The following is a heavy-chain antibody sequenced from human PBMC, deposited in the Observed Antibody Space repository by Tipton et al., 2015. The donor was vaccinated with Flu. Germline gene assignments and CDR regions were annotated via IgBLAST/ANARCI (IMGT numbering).Heavy chain of an antibody. CDR2: ISSSGSYI. J-gene: IGHJ4*02. CDR3: AREASGYYDSSGRIDY. D-gene: IGHD3-22*01. V-gene: IGHV3-21*01. CDR1: GFTFSSYS. Sequence: SLRLSCAASGFTFSSYSMNWVRQAPGKGLEWVSSISSSGSYIYYADSVKGRFTISRDNAKNSLYLQMNSLRAEDTAVYYCAREASGYYDSSGRIDYWGQGILVTASS.